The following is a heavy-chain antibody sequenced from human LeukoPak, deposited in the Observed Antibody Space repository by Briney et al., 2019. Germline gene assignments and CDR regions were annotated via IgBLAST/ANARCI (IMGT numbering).Heavy chain of an antibody. CDR2: ISYDGSNK. D-gene: IGHD4-17*01. Sequence: GRSLRLSCAASGFTFSSYAMHWVRQAPGKGLEWVAVISYDGSNKYYADSVKGRFTISRDNSKNTLYLQMNSLRAEDTAVYYCVKDRFGDFSFDSWGQGTLVTVSS. V-gene: IGHV3-30*04. J-gene: IGHJ4*02. CDR3: VKDRFGDFSFDS. CDR1: GFTFSSYA.